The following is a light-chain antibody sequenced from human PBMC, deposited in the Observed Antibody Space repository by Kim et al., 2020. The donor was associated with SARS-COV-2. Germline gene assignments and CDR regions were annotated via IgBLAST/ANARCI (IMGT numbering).Light chain of an antibody. CDR2: YDD. CDR1: NIGTKS. V-gene: IGLV3-21*04. J-gene: IGLJ2*01. CDR3: QVWDTTDDHVI. Sequence: SSYLTQPPSVSVAPGKTATITCGGNNIGTKSVHWYQQRPGQAPILVIFYDDDRPSGIPERFSGSNSGNTATLTISRVEAGDEADYYCQVWDTTDDHVIFGGGTQLTVL.